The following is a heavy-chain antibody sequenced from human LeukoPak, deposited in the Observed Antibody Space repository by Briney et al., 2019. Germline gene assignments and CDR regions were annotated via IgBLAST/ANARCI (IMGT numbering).Heavy chain of an antibody. V-gene: IGHV3-74*01. CDR1: GFTFSQYW. Sequence: GGSLRLSCVGSGFTFSQYWMHWVRQAPGKRLVWVSRINRDASSTGYADSVKGRFTISRDNAKNTLYLQMNSLRAEDSAVYSCARSLSFDSSGYYHGFDSWGRGTLVTVSS. D-gene: IGHD3-22*01. CDR2: INRDASST. J-gene: IGHJ4*02. CDR3: ARSLSFDSSGYYHGFDS.